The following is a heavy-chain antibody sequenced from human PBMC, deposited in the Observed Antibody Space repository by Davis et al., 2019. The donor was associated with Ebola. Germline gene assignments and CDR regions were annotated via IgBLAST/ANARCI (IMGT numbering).Heavy chain of an antibody. CDR3: AKEHVVLRFLEWLPYFDY. J-gene: IGHJ4*02. CDR2: IKQDGSEK. Sequence: PGGSLRLSCAASGFTFSSYWMSWVRQAPGKGLEWVANIKQDGSEKYYVDSGKGRFTISRDNAKNSLYLQMNSLRAEDTAVYYCAKEHVVLRFLEWLPYFDYWGQGTLVTVSS. V-gene: IGHV3-7*01. CDR1: GFTFSSYW. D-gene: IGHD3-3*01.